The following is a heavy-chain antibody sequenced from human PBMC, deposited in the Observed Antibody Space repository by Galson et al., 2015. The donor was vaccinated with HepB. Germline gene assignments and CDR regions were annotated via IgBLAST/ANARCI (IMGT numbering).Heavy chain of an antibody. CDR2: ISGSGGST. CDR1: GFTFSSYA. CDR3: AKGHYDILTLSSFDY. Sequence: SLRLSCAASGFTFSSYAMSWVRQAPGKGLEWVSAISGSGGSTYYADSVKGRFTISRDNSKYTLYLQMNSLRAEDTAVYYCAKGHYDILTLSSFDYWGQGTLVTVSS. D-gene: IGHD3-9*01. V-gene: IGHV3-23*01. J-gene: IGHJ4*02.